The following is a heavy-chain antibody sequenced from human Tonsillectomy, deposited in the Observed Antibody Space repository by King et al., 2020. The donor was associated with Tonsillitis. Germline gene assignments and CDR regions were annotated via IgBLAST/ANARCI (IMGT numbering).Heavy chain of an antibody. J-gene: IGHJ1*01. Sequence: QLVQSGGGAVQPGRSLRLSCAASGFIFSSYAMHWVRQAPGKGLEWVAVISYDGSNRYYADSVKGRFTISRDKSKNTLFLQMNSLRSEDTAIYYGARGQERWLVSAFFQHWGQGTLVTVSS. CDR1: GFIFSSYA. D-gene: IGHD6-19*01. CDR3: ARGQERWLVSAFFQH. CDR2: ISYDGSNR. V-gene: IGHV3-30*01.